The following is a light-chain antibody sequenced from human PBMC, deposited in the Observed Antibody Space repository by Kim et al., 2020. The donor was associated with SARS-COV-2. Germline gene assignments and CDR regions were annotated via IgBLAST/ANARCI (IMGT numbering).Light chain of an antibody. V-gene: IGLV2-14*03. Sequence: QSALTQPTSVSGSPGQSITISCTGFSNKYVSWYQQHPGKVPKLIIYNVSNRPSGVSKRFSGSQSGNAASLTISHLQAEDEADYYCSSYTSSATGVFGGCTKVTVL. CDR3: SSYTSSATGV. CDR1: SNKY. CDR2: NVS. J-gene: IGLJ6*01.